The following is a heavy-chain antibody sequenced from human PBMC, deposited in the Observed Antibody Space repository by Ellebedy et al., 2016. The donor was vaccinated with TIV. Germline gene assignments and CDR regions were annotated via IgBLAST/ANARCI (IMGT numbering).Heavy chain of an antibody. J-gene: IGHJ6*02. V-gene: IGHV3-13*01. CDR1: GFTFSRYD. CDR2: IDNAGDT. CDR3: TRFEIISGGGYGMDV. D-gene: IGHD3-16*01. Sequence: GGSLRLSXAASGFTFSRYDMYWVRQSTRKGLEWVASIDNAGDTYYPGSVKGRFTISRENAKNSLYLQMNSLRVEDTAVYYCTRFEIISGGGYGMDVWGQGTTVTVSS.